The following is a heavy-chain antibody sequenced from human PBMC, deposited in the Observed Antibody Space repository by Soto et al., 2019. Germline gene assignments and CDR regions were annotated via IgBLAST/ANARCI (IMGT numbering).Heavy chain of an antibody. CDR1: GFTVRSNY. Sequence: GGSLRLSCAASGFTVRSNYMSWVRQAPGKGLEWVSVIYSGGSTYYADSVKGRFTISRHNSKNTLYLQMNSLRAEDTAVYYCARVYYDSSGYYVGWYFDLWGRGTLVTVSS. J-gene: IGHJ2*01. V-gene: IGHV3-66*01. D-gene: IGHD3-22*01. CDR3: ARVYYDSSGYYVGWYFDL. CDR2: IYSGGST.